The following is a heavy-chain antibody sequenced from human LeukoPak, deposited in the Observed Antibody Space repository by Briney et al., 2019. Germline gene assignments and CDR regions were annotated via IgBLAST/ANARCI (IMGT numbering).Heavy chain of an antibody. V-gene: IGHV3-23*01. CDR2: ISGSGGST. CDR3: AKGEELYYYYYGMDV. D-gene: IGHD1-7*01. CDR1: GFTFSSYA. J-gene: IGHJ6*02. Sequence: GGSLRLSCAASGFTFSSYAMGWVRQAPGKGLEWVSAISGSGGSTYYADSVKGRFTISRDNSKNTLYLQMNSLRAEDTAVYYCAKGEELYYYYYGMDVWGQGTTVTVSS.